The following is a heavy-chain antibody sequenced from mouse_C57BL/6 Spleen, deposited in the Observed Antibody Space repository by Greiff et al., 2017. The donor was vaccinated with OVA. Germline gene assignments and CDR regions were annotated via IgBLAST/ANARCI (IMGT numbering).Heavy chain of an antibody. CDR3: ARTYYGSSHWYFDV. J-gene: IGHJ1*03. CDR2: IDPSDSYT. D-gene: IGHD1-1*01. V-gene: IGHV1-59*01. CDR1: GYTFTSYW. Sequence: VKLQQPGAELVRPGTSVKLSCKASGYTFTSYWMHWVKQRPGQGLEWIGVIDPSDSYTNYNQKFKGKATLTVDTSSSTAYMQLSSLTSEDSAVYYCARTYYGSSHWYFDVWGTGTTVTVSS.